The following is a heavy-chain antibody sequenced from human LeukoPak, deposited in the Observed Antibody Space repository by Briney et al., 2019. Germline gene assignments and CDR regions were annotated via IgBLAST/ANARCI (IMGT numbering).Heavy chain of an antibody. Sequence: SETLSLTCTVSGYSISSGFYWGWIRQPPGKGLEWVGSVHHSGITYYNPSLKSRITISVDTSKNQFSLKLSSVTAADTAVYYCASLIVVVPAAIYYWGQGTLVTVSS. CDR2: VHHSGIT. D-gene: IGHD2-2*01. J-gene: IGHJ4*02. V-gene: IGHV4-38-2*02. CDR1: GYSISSGFY. CDR3: ASLIVVVPAAIYY.